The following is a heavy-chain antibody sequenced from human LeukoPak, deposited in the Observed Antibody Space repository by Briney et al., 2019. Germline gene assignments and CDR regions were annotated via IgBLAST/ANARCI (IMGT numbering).Heavy chain of an antibody. Sequence: SETLSLACAVYVGSFSGYYWSWIRQPPGKGLEWIGEINHSGSTNYNPSLKSRVTISVDTSKNQFSLKLSSVTAADTAVYYCARPLTTSRFFGAFDIWGQGTMVTVSS. D-gene: IGHD4-11*01. J-gene: IGHJ3*02. CDR3: ARPLTTSRFFGAFDI. V-gene: IGHV4-34*01. CDR1: VGSFSGYY. CDR2: INHSGST.